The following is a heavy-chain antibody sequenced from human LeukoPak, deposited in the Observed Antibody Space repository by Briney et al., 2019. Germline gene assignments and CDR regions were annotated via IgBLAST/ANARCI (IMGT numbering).Heavy chain of an antibody. CDR1: GGSISSGDYY. CDR3: ATAYSSEIGFDP. D-gene: IGHD6-19*01. CDR2: IYYSGST. V-gene: IGHV4-30-4*01. J-gene: IGHJ5*02. Sequence: PSQTLSLTCTVSGGSISSGDYYWSWIRQPPGKGLEWIGYIYYSGSTYYNPSLKSRVTISVDTSKNQFSLKLSSVTAADTAVYYCATAYSSEIGFDPWGQGTLVTVSS.